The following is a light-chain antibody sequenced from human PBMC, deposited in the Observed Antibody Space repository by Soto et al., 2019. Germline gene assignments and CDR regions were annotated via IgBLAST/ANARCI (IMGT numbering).Light chain of an antibody. CDR1: QSVSSSY. CDR3: QQYGSSPTT. V-gene: IGKV3-20*01. J-gene: IGKJ2*01. Sequence: EIVLTQSPGTLSLSPGERATLSCRASQSVSSSYLAWYQQKPGQAPRLLIYGASSRATGIPDRFCGSGSGTDFTLTISRLEPEDFSVYYCQQYGSSPTTFGPGTKLEIK. CDR2: GAS.